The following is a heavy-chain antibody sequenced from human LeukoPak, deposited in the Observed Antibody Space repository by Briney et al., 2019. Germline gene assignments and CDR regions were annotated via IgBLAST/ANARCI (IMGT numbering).Heavy chain of an antibody. V-gene: IGHV4-39*07. D-gene: IGHD3-3*02. Sequence: PSETLSLTCTVSGGSISSSSYYWGWIRQPPGKGLEWIGSIYYSGSTYYNPSLASRISLSIDPSKNQFSLKLSSVTAADTAAYYCARRVISEFSIDKGNWLDPWGQGTLVTVSS. J-gene: IGHJ5*02. CDR1: GGSISSSSYY. CDR3: ARRVISEFSIDKGNWLDP. CDR2: IYYSGST.